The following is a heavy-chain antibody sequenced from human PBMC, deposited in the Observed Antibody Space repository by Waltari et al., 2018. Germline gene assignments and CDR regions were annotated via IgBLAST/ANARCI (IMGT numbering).Heavy chain of an antibody. CDR3: ARLEDTHPFDY. D-gene: IGHD1-1*01. V-gene: IGHV4-38-2*01. CDR1: GYSISSGYY. Sequence: QVQLQESGPGLVKPSETLSLTCAVPGYSISSGYYWGWIRQPPGKGLEWIGSIYHSGSTYYNPSLKSRVTISVDTSKNQFSLKLSSVTAADTAVYYCARLEDTHPFDYWGQGTLVTVSS. J-gene: IGHJ4*02. CDR2: IYHSGST.